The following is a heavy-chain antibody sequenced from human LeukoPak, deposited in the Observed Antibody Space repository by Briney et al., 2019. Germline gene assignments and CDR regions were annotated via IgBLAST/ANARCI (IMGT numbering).Heavy chain of an antibody. CDR2: ISSDESNK. D-gene: IGHD6-19*01. CDR3: AKGHSSGWYSIEY. CDR1: GFTFSTYG. J-gene: IGHJ4*02. V-gene: IGHV3-30*18. Sequence: GRSLRLSCADSGFTFSTYGMHWVRQAPGKGLEWVAVISSDESNKFYADSVKGRFTISRDNSKNTLYLQVNSVRAEDTAVYYCAKGHSSGWYSIEYWGQGTLVTVSS.